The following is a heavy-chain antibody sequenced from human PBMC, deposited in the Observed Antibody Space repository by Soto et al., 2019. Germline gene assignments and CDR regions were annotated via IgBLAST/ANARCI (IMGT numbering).Heavy chain of an antibody. Sequence: PSETLSLTCTVSGGSISSYYWGWIRRPPGKGLEWVSVIYSGGSTYYADSVKGRFTISRDNSKNTLYLQMNSLRAEDTAVYYCARTLDGHAGHHSGMDAWGQGTTVTVSS. CDR3: ARTLDGHAGHHSGMDA. CDR2: IYSGGST. V-gene: IGHV3-66*01. CDR1: GGSISSYY. J-gene: IGHJ6*02.